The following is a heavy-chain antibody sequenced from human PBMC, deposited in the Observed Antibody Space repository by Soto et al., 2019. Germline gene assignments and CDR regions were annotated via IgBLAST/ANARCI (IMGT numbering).Heavy chain of an antibody. D-gene: IGHD3-3*01. Sequence: HPGGSLRLSCAASGFTFSSYGMHWVRQAPGKGLEWVAVISYDGSNIYYADSVKGRFTISRDNSKNTLYLQMNSLRAEDTAVYYCATDNYDFWSGYFSLPLLYGMDVWGQGTTVTVSS. CDR1: GFTFSSYG. V-gene: IGHV3-30*03. CDR2: ISYDGSNI. J-gene: IGHJ6*02. CDR3: ATDNYDFWSGYFSLPLLYGMDV.